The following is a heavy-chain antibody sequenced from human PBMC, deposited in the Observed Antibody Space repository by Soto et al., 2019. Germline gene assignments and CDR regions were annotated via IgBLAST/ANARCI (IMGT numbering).Heavy chain of an antibody. D-gene: IGHD4-17*01. CDR3: AREDYGDYDY. J-gene: IGHJ4*02. V-gene: IGHV3-72*01. Sequence: EVPLVESGGGLVQPGGSLRLSCAASGFTFSDHYMDWVRQAPGKGLEWVGRTRNKANSYTTEYAASVKGRFTISRDDSKNSLYLQMNSLKTEDTAVYYCAREDYGDYDYWGQGTLVTVSS. CDR1: GFTFSDHY. CDR2: TRNKANSYTT.